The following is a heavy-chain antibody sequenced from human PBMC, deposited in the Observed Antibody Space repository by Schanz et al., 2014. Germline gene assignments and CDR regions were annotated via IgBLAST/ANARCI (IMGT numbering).Heavy chain of an antibody. J-gene: IGHJ4*02. CDR3: AKDLDANYFDY. CDR1: GFIFSDYY. CDR2: ISSGGTTT. Sequence: QVQLVESGGGLVKPGGSLRLSCAASGFIFSDYYMAWIRQAPGKGPEYVSYISSGGTTTYHSDSVKGRFTISRDNSKNTLYLQMNGLRGEDTAVYYCAKDLDANYFDYWGQGILVTVSS. V-gene: IGHV3-11*04. D-gene: IGHD1-1*01.